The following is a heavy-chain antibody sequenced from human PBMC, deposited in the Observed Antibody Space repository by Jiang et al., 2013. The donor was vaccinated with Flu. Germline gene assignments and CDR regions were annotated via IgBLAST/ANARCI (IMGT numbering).Heavy chain of an antibody. J-gene: IGHJ4*02. CDR2: IQSSGTT. V-gene: IGHV4-30-4*07. CDR3: ARVHYDSSGQLKFDS. Sequence: GPGLVKPSQTLSLTCGVSGVSISNSPFSWSWIRQPPGKGLEWIGHIQSSGTTFSNPSLKSRLSISLDTSKNRFSLKLPSVTAADTAVYYCARVHYDSSGQLKFDSWGQGAPVSVSS. CDR1: GVSISNSPFS. D-gene: IGHD3-22*01.